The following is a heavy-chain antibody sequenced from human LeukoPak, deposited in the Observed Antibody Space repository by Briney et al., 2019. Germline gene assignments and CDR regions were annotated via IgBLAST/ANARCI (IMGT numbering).Heavy chain of an antibody. CDR2: IYYSGST. D-gene: IGHD6-19*01. CDR3: ARRYSSGWYG. Sequence: SETLSLTCTVSGGSISSSSYYWGWIRQPPGKGLEWIGSIYYSGSTYYNPSLKSRVTISVDTSKNQFPLKLSSVTAADTAVYYCARRYSSGWYGWGQGTLVTVSS. CDR1: GGSISSSSYY. J-gene: IGHJ4*02. V-gene: IGHV4-39*01.